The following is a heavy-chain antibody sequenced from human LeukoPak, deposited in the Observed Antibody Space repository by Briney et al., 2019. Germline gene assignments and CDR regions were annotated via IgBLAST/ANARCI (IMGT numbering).Heavy chain of an antibody. D-gene: IGHD2-15*01. Sequence: GSSVKVSCKASGGTFSSYAISWVRQAPGQGLEWMGRIIPILGIANYAQKFQGRVTITVDKSTSTAYMELSSLRSEDTAVYYCARRCGGSCYYFDYWGQGTLVTVSS. J-gene: IGHJ4*02. V-gene: IGHV1-69*04. CDR2: IIPILGIA. CDR3: ARRCGGSCYYFDY. CDR1: GGTFSSYA.